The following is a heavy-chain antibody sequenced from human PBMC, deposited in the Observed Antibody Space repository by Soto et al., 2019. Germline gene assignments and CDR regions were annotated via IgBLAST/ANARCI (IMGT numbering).Heavy chain of an antibody. CDR3: ARDPNRITIFGVVTPYGMDV. CDR1: GGNFVSDG. CDR2: IIPIFGTA. J-gene: IGHJ6*02. V-gene: IGHV1-69*01. Sequence: VSSVKLSCKVPGGNFVSDGISGMRQAPEKGFEWMGGIIPIFGTANYAQKFQGRVTITADESTSTAYMELSSLRSEDTAVYYCARDPNRITIFGVVTPYGMDVWGQGTTVTVSS. D-gene: IGHD3-3*01.